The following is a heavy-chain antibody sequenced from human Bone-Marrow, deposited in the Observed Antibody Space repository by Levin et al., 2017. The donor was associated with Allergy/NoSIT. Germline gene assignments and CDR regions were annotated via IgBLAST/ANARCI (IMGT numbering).Heavy chain of an antibody. Sequence: PSETLSLTCTVSGDSIRSNGYYWGWIRQPPGNRPDYIGSVYFGGSTYYNPSLSSRVTISLDSSKNQFSLRLTSVTAADTAFYYCARLSSGLATIRNWGQGTLVTVSS. D-gene: IGHD5-24*01. V-gene: IGHV4-39*01. CDR1: GDSIRSNGYY. CDR3: ARLSSGLATIRN. CDR2: VYFGGST. J-gene: IGHJ4*02.